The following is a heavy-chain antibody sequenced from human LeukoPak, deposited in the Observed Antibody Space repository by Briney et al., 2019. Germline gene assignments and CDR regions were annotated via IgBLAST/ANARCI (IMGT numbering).Heavy chain of an antibody. CDR3: ARVGGTSDYYGMDV. CDR2: ISGSGGST. CDR1: GFTFSSYA. D-gene: IGHD2-2*01. Sequence: GGSLRLSCAASGFTFSSYAMSWVRQAPGKGLEWVSAISGSGGSTYYADSVKGRFTISRDNSKNTLYLQMNSLRAEDTAVYYCARVGGTSDYYGMDVWGKGTTVTVSS. V-gene: IGHV3-23*01. J-gene: IGHJ6*04.